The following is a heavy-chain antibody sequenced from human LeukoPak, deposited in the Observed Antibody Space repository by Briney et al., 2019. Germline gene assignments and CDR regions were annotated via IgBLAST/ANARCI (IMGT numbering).Heavy chain of an antibody. Sequence: PSQTLSLTCTVSGGSISSGSYYWSWIRQPAGKGLEWIGCIYHSGSTYYNPSLKSRVTISVDTSKNQFSLKLSSVTAADTALYYCARVSSWNYPWFAPWGQGTLVTVSS. CDR3: ARVSSWNYPWFAP. J-gene: IGHJ5*02. D-gene: IGHD1-7*01. CDR1: GGSISSGSYY. V-gene: IGHV4-61*02. CDR2: IYHSGST.